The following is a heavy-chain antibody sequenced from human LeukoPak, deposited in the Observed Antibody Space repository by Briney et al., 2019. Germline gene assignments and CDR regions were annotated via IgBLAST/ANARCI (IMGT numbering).Heavy chain of an antibody. Sequence: PGGSLRLSCVASGLTFSSYDMHWIRQAPGKGLEWVSSIGATGDTYYAGSVKGRFTISRDNAKNSLYLQMNSLRAEDTALYYCAKDIAAVTTSGMDVWGQGTTVTVSS. J-gene: IGHJ6*02. V-gene: IGHV3-13*01. CDR1: GLTFSSYD. D-gene: IGHD4-11*01. CDR2: IGATGDT. CDR3: AKDIAAVTTSGMDV.